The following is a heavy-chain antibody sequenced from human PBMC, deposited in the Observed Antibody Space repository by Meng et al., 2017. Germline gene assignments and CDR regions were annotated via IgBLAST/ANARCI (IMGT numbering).Heavy chain of an antibody. J-gene: IGHJ4*02. CDR3: ARVVAVAGPFDY. CDR2: ISYDGSNK. V-gene: IGHV3-30*01. Sequence: GESLKISCAASGFTFSSYALHWARQAPGKGLGWVAVISYDGSNKYYADSVKGRFTISRDNSKNTLYLQMNSLRAEDTAVYYCARVVAVAGPFDYWGQGTLVTVSS. CDR1: GFTFSSYA. D-gene: IGHD6-19*01.